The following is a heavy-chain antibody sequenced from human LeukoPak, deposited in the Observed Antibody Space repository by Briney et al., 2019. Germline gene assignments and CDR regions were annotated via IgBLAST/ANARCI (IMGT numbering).Heavy chain of an antibody. CDR2: MNPNSGNT. CDR3: ARGRLGATSEDY. D-gene: IGHD1-26*01. J-gene: IGHJ4*02. V-gene: IGHV1-8*02. CDR1: GYTFTGYY. Sequence: ASVKVSCKASGYTFTGYYMHWVRQAPGQGLEWMGWMNPNSGNTGYAQKFQGRVTMTRNTSISTAYMELSSLRSEDTAVYYCARGRLGATSEDYWGQGTLVTASS.